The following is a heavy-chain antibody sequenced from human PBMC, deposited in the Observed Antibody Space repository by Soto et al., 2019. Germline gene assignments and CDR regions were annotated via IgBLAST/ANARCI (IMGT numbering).Heavy chain of an antibody. J-gene: IGHJ5*02. D-gene: IGHD3-22*01. Sequence: ASVKVSCKASGYTFSSYAIHWVRQAPGQRFQWMGWINAANGNTKYSQNFQDRATIIRDTSASTVYVELTSLRSEDTGVYYCARGSREIVVDPNSGLDPWGQGTLVTVSS. CDR2: INAANGNT. V-gene: IGHV1-3*01. CDR1: GYTFSSYA. CDR3: ARGSREIVVDPNSGLDP.